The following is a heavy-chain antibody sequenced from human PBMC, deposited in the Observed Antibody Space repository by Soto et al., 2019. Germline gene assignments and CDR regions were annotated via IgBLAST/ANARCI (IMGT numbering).Heavy chain of an antibody. CDR1: GFTFSNYA. V-gene: IGHV3-30-3*01. D-gene: IGHD5-18*01. Sequence: PXGSLTVTIAAAGFTFSNYAMHWVRQAPGNGLEWVAVLSYDGSDKYNANSVKGRFTISRDNSKNTLYLQMTSLRDEDTAVYYCARDTGTNGYNYYSLGMDVWGQGTTVTVSS. J-gene: IGHJ6*02. CDR3: ARDTGTNGYNYYSLGMDV. CDR2: LSYDGSDK.